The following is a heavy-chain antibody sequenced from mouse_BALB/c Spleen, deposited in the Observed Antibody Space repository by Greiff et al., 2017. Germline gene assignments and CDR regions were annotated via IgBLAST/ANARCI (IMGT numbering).Heavy chain of an antibody. V-gene: IGHV5-9-4*01. J-gene: IGHJ3*01. D-gene: IGHD2-2*01. Sequence: EVQGVESGGGLVKPGGSLKLSCAASGFTFSSYAMSWVRQSPEKRLEWVAEISSGGSYTYYPDTVTGRFTISRDNAKNTLYLEMSSLRSEDTAMYYCARDRGNGYDGWFAYWGQGTLVTVSA. CDR2: ISSGGSYT. CDR3: ARDRGNGYDGWFAY. CDR1: GFTFSSYA.